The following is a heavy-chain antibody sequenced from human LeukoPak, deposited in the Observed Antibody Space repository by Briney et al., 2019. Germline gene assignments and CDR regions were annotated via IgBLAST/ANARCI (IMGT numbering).Heavy chain of an antibody. D-gene: IGHD3-3*01. J-gene: IGHJ5*02. CDR1: GGTFSSYA. CDR2: IIPIFGTA. CDR3: ARGYDFWSGDWYWFDP. V-gene: IGHV1-69*06. Sequence: ASVKVSCKASGGTFSSYAISWVRQAPGQGLEWMGGIIPIFGTANYAQKFQGRVTITADKSTSTAYMELSSLRSEDTAVYYCARGYDFWSGDWYWFDPWGQGTLVTVSS.